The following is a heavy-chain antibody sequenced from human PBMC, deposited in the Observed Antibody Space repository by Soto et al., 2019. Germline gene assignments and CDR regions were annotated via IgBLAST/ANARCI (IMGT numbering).Heavy chain of an antibody. CDR3: ARLKYCSGGSCYAFDI. J-gene: IGHJ3*02. Sequence: GESLKISCKGSGYSFTSYWIGWVRQMPGKGLEWMGIIYPGDSDTRYSPSFQGQVTISADKSISTAYLQWSSLKASDTAMYYCARLKYCSGGSCYAFDIWGQGTMVTVSS. CDR2: IYPGDSDT. D-gene: IGHD2-15*01. V-gene: IGHV5-51*01. CDR1: GYSFTSYW.